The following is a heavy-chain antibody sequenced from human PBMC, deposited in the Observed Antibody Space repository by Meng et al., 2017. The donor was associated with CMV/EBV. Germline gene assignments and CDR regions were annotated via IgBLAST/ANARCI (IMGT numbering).Heavy chain of an antibody. CDR1: GFTFSSYG. V-gene: IGHV3-33*06. D-gene: IGHD2-2*01. Sequence: GGSLRLSCAASGFTFSSYGMHWVRQAPGKGLEWVAVIWYDGSNKYYADSVKGRFTISRDNSKNTLYLQMNSLRAEDTAVYYCAKDVVVPAAFDPWGQGTLVTVSS. J-gene: IGHJ5*02. CDR2: IWYDGSNK. CDR3: AKDVVVPAAFDP.